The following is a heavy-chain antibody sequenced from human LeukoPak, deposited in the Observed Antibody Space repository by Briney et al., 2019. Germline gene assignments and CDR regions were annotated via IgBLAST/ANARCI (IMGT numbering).Heavy chain of an antibody. CDR3: ATLDIVVVVAATPH. CDR1: GGSISSSSYY. V-gene: IGHV4-39*01. D-gene: IGHD2-15*01. J-gene: IGHJ4*02. Sequence: SETLSLTCTVSGGSISSSSYYWGWIRQPPGKGLEWIGSIYYSGSTYYSPSLKSRVTISVDTSKNQFSLKLSSVTAADTAVYYCATLDIVVVVAATPHWGQGTLVTVSS. CDR2: IYYSGST.